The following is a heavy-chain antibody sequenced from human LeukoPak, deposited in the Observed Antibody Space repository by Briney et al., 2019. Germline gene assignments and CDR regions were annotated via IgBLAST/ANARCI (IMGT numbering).Heavy chain of an antibody. J-gene: IGHJ4*02. CDR3: ARGRYYDSSGYSDY. Sequence: GGSLRLSCAASGFTFSSYSMNWVRQAPGKGLEWVSGINWNGGSTGYADSVKGRFTISRDNAKNSLYLQMNSLRAEDTALYYCARGRYYDSSGYSDYWGQGTLVTVSS. V-gene: IGHV3-20*04. D-gene: IGHD3-22*01. CDR2: INWNGGST. CDR1: GFTFSSYS.